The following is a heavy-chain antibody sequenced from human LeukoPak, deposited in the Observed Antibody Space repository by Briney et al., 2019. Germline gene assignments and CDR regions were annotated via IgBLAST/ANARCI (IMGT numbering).Heavy chain of an antibody. J-gene: IGHJ4*02. CDR1: GFTFTSSA. Sequence: ETSVKVSCKASGFTFTSSAMQWVRQARGQRLEWIGWIVVGSGNTNYAQKFQERVTTTRDMSTSTAYMELSSLRSEDTAVYYCAAVSIAGAGGFDSWGQGPLVTVSS. V-gene: IGHV1-58*02. D-gene: IGHD6-19*01. CDR2: IVVGSGNT. CDR3: AAVSIAGAGGFDS.